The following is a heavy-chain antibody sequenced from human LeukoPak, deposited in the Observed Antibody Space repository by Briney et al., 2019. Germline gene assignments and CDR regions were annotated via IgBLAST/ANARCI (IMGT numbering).Heavy chain of an antibody. J-gene: IGHJ4*02. D-gene: IGHD3-10*01. CDR1: GFTVSSNY. V-gene: IGHV3-53*01. CDR2: IYTGGST. CDR3: ARARITMVRGTSYYFDY. Sequence: GGSLRLSCAASGFTVSSNYMSWVRQAPGKGLEWVSVIYTGGSTYYADSVKGRFTISRDNSKNTLYLQMNSLRAEDTAVYYCARARITMVRGTSYYFDYWGQGTLVTVSS.